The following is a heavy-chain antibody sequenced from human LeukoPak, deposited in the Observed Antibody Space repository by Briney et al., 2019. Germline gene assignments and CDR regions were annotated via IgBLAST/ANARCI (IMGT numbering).Heavy chain of an antibody. Sequence: PGGSLRLSCAASGFTFSSNYMSWVRQAPGKGLEWVSVIYSGGTTYYADSVKGRFTISRDNSKNTLYLQMNSLRAEDTAVYYCARDHDSSSGDAFDIWGQGTMVTVSS. CDR2: IYSGGTT. CDR1: GFTFSSNY. CDR3: ARDHDSSSGDAFDI. V-gene: IGHV3-53*01. D-gene: IGHD3-22*01. J-gene: IGHJ3*02.